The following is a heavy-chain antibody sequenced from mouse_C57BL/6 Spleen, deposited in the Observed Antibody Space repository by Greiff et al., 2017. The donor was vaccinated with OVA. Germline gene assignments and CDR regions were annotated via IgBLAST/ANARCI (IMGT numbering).Heavy chain of an antibody. CDR3: ARKGIDYGSSYDYYAMDY. Sequence: EVQLQQSGPVLVKPGASVKMSCKASGYTFTDYYMNWVKQSHGKSLEWIGVINPYNGGNSYNQKFKGKATLPVDKSSSTAYMELNSLTSEDSAVYYCARKGIDYGSSYDYYAMDYWGQGTSVTVSS. CDR1: GYTFTDYY. D-gene: IGHD1-1*01. V-gene: IGHV1-19*01. J-gene: IGHJ4*01. CDR2: INPYNGGN.